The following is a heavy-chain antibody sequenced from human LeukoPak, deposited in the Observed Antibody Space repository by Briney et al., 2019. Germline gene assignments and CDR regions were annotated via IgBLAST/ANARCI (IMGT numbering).Heavy chain of an antibody. CDR3: AKDGGYIGYCSGGSCYDFDY. J-gene: IGHJ4*02. V-gene: IGHV3-23*01. D-gene: IGHD2-15*01. CDR2: ISGSGGST. Sequence: GGSLRLSCAASGFTFSSYAMSWVRQAPGKGLEWVSAISGSGGSTYYADSVEGRFTISRDNSKNTLYLQMNSLRAEDTAVYYCAKDGGYIGYCSGGSCYDFDYWGQGTLVTVSS. CDR1: GFTFSSYA.